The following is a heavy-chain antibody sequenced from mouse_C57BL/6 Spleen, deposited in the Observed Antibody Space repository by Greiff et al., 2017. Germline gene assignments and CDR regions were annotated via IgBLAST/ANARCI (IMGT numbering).Heavy chain of an antibody. CDR2: IDPSDSYT. J-gene: IGHJ2*01. CDR3: ARDGYYGENY. Sequence: VQLQQPGAELVMPGASVKLSCKASGYTFTSYWMHWVKQRPGQGLEWIGEIDPSDSYTNYNQKFKGKSTLTVDKSSSTAYMQLSSLTSEASAVYYCARDGYYGENYWGQGTTLTVSS. V-gene: IGHV1-69*01. CDR1: GYTFTSYW. D-gene: IGHD2-3*01.